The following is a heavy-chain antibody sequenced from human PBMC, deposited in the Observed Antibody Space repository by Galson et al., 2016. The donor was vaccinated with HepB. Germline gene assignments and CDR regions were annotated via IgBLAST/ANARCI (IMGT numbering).Heavy chain of an antibody. D-gene: IGHD4/OR15-4a*01. V-gene: IGHV3-7*03. CDR2: IKEDGSET. Sequence: SLRLSCAASGFSFSTYWVAWVRQAPGKGLEWVANIKEDGSETLYADSVKGRFSISRDNSNNTLYLQMNSLTTEDTAVYYCARDDYSGGRGSPDYWGQGTLVTVSS. J-gene: IGHJ4*02. CDR1: GFSFSTYW. CDR3: ARDDYSGGRGSPDY.